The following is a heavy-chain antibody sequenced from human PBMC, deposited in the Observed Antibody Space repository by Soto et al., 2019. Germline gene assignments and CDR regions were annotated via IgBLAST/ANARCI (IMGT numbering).Heavy chain of an antibody. D-gene: IGHD1-20*01. CDR2: IGSVGGDT. Sequence: VGSLRLSCAASGFTFYSYAMSWVRQAPGKGLEWVSTIGSVGGDTYYADSVKGRFTISRDDSKNTLLLQMNSLRAEDTAVYYCVKDRMAYNSVWDSFDIWGQGTMVTV. J-gene: IGHJ3*02. CDR3: VKDRMAYNSVWDSFDI. V-gene: IGHV3-23*01. CDR1: GFTFYSYA.